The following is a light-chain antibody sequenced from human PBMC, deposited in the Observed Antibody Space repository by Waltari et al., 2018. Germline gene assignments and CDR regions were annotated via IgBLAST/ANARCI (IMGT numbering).Light chain of an antibody. V-gene: IGKV1-5*01. CDR1: RTISSW. CDR2: DAS. Sequence: DIQMTQSPSTLSASVGDRVTITCRASRTISSWLAWYQQKPGKAPNLLIYDASSLESGVPSRFRGSGSGTEFTLTISSLQPVDFAIYYCQQYNSYLRTFGGGTKVEIK. CDR3: QQYNSYLRT. J-gene: IGKJ4*01.